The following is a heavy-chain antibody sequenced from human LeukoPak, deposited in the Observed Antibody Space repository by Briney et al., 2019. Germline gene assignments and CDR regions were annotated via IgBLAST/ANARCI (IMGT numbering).Heavy chain of an antibody. D-gene: IGHD6-19*01. Sequence: SETLSLTCTVSGGSISSYYWSWIRQPPGKGLEWIGYIYYSGSTNYNPSLKSRVTISVDTSKNQFSLKLSSVTAADTAVYYCARAEVDSGWDPLFDYWGQGTLVTVSS. CDR1: GGSISSYY. CDR2: IYYSGST. J-gene: IGHJ4*02. CDR3: ARAEVDSGWDPLFDY. V-gene: IGHV4-59*01.